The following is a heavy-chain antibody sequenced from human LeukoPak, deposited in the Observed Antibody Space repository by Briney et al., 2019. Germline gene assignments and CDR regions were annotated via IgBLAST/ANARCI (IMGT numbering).Heavy chain of an antibody. J-gene: IGHJ4*02. CDR1: DDDIRMYNW. V-gene: IGHV4-4*02. Sequence: SGTLSLTCDVSDDDIRMYNWWSWVRQSPGKGLEWIGEMSRAGYSNFNPSLRSRATISIDTSGSAVSLTLRSVTAADTAVYFCATRNADSFYFDYWGRGTLVTVSS. CDR3: ATRNADSFYFDY. D-gene: IGHD4-17*01. CDR2: MSRAGYS.